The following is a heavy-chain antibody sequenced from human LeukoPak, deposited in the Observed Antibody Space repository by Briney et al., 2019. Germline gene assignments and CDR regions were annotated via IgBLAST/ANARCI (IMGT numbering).Heavy chain of an antibody. CDR1: GGSISSSSYY. V-gene: IGHV4-39*01. J-gene: IGHJ4*02. CDR2: IYYSGST. Sequence: SETLPLTCTVSGGSISSSSYYWGWIRQPPGKGLEWIGSIYYSGSTYYNPSLKSRVTISVDTSKNQFSLKLSSVTAADTAVYYCARGGFSSGWYFDYWGQGTLVTVSS. CDR3: ARGGFSSGWYFDY. D-gene: IGHD6-19*01.